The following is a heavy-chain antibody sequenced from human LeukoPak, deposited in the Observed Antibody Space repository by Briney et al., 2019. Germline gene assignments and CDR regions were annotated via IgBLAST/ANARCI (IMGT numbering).Heavy chain of an antibody. CDR2: ISGSGYNA. CDR1: GFTFSNYA. CDR3: AKDRRYSGSPNWFDP. Sequence: GGSLRLSSAASGFTFSNYAMSWVRQAPGKGLEWVSVISGSGYNAYYADSVKGRFTISRDNSKNMLYLQMNSLRAEDTAVYYCAKDRRYSGSPNWFDPWGQGTLVTVSS. V-gene: IGHV3-23*01. D-gene: IGHD1-26*01. J-gene: IGHJ5*02.